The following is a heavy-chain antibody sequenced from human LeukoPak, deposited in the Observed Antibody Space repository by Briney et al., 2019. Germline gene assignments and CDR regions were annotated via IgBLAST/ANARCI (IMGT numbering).Heavy chain of an antibody. Sequence: GGSLRLSCAASGFTFSNAWMSWVRQAPGKGLEWVGRIKSKTDGGTTDYAAPVKGRFTISRDDSKNTLYLQMNSLKTEDTAVYYCTTVGGSTYYDILTGYYNDNWFDPWGQGTLVTVSS. D-gene: IGHD3-9*01. CDR1: GFTFSNAW. CDR3: TTVGGSTYYDILTGYYNDNWFDP. CDR2: IKSKTDGGTT. V-gene: IGHV3-15*01. J-gene: IGHJ5*02.